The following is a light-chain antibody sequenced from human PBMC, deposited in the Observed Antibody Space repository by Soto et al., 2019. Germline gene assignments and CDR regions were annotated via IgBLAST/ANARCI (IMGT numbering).Light chain of an antibody. V-gene: IGKV3-20*01. CDR3: QQYGPSPMYT. J-gene: IGKJ2*01. CDR2: GAS. Sequence: VLTQSPGTLSLSPGERATLSCRASQTVSSSSLAWYQQKPGQAPRLLIYGASTRATGIPGRFSGSASGTDFTLTISRLEPEDFAVYYCQQYGPSPMYTFGQGTNLEIK. CDR1: QTVSSSS.